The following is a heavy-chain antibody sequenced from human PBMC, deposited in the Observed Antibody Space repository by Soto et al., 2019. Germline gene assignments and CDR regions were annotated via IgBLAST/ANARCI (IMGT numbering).Heavy chain of an antibody. CDR1: GFTFSDYN. CDR2: IAIRRNYI. J-gene: IGHJ6*02. D-gene: IGHD2-21*01. CDR3: ARNRRIAVEMDV. Sequence: PGGSLRLSCVASGFTFSDYNINWLRQTPGKGLEWVSSIAIRRNYIYYADSLKGRFTVSRDNARNSLYLQVDNLRAEDTAVYYCARNRRIAVEMDVWGQGTTVTVSS. V-gene: IGHV3-21*01.